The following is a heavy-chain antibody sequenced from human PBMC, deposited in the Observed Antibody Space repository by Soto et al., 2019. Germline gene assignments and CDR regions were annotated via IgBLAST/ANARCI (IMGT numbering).Heavy chain of an antibody. CDR1: GVSISSSSYY. D-gene: IGHD3-3*01. CDR2: IYYSGST. CDR3: AIKTYYDFWSALGPFFMDV. Sequence: SETLSLTCTVSGVSISSSSYYWGWIRQPPGKGLEWIGSIYYSGSTYYNPSLKSRVTISVDTSKNQFSLKLSSVTAADTAVYYCAIKTYYDFWSALGPFFMDVWGKGTTVTVSS. V-gene: IGHV4-39*01. J-gene: IGHJ6*03.